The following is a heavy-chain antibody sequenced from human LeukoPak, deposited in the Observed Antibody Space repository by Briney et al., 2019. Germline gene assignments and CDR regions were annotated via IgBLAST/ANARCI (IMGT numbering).Heavy chain of an antibody. Sequence: SETLSLTCVVSGYSISNDYYWGWIRQPPGKGLEWIGNIYHSGGSYYNPSLKSRVTILVDTSKNQFSLKLSSVTAADTAVYNCAKAGTTGIHHWFDPWGQGNLVTVSS. J-gene: IGHJ5*02. CDR1: GYSISNDYY. CDR3: AKAGTTGIHHWFDP. V-gene: IGHV4-38-2*01. D-gene: IGHD1-1*01. CDR2: IYHSGGS.